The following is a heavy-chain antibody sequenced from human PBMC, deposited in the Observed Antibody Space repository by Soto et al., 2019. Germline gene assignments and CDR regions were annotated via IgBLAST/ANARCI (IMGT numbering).Heavy chain of an antibody. D-gene: IGHD6-13*01. CDR1: GGTFSSYA. CDR3: ARASSSSWREQWLESYYFDY. V-gene: IGHV1-69*13. Sequence: ASVTVSCKASGGTFSSYAISWVRQAPGQGLEWMGGIIPIFGTANYAQKFQGRVTITADESTSTAYMELSSLRSEDTAVYYCARASSSSWREQWLESYYFDYWGQGTLVTVSS. J-gene: IGHJ4*02. CDR2: IIPIFGTA.